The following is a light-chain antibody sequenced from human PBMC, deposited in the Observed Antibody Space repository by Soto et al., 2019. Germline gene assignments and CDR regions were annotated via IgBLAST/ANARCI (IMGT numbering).Light chain of an antibody. CDR2: GAS. J-gene: IGKJ4*01. CDR1: QSVSSN. CDR3: QQSFNSPPLT. V-gene: IGKV3-15*01. Sequence: EIVLTQSPGTLSLSPGDRATLSCRASQSVSSNLAWYQQKPGQAPRLLIYGASTRATGIPARFSGSGSGTEFTLTISSLQPEDFATYFCQQSFNSPPLTFGGGTKVDIK.